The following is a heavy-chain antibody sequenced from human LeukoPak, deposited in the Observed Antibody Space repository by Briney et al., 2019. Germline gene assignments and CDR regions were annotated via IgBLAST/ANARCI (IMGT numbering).Heavy chain of an antibody. J-gene: IGHJ4*02. CDR1: GYSFTSYW. V-gene: IGHV5-51*01. CDR3: ARVVYYDSSGLRN. D-gene: IGHD3-22*01. Sequence: GESLKISCKGSGYSFTSYWIGWVRQRPGKGLEWMGIIYPGGSDTRYSPSFQGQVTISADKSISTAYLQWSSLKASDTAMYYCARVVYYDSSGLRNWGQGTLVTVSS. CDR2: IYPGGSDT.